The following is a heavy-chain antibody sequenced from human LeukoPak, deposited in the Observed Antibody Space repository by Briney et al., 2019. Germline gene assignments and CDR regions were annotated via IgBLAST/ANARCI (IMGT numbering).Heavy chain of an antibody. CDR2: IKQDGSEK. CDR3: ARESLLTGYN. Sequence: PGGSLRLSCAASGFTFSSYSMSWVRQAPGKGLEWVAKIKQDGSEKYYVDSVKGRFTISRDNAKNSLYLQMNSLRAEDTAVYYCARESLLTGYNWGQGSLVTVSS. V-gene: IGHV3-7*04. J-gene: IGHJ4*02. CDR1: GFTFSSYS. D-gene: IGHD3-9*01.